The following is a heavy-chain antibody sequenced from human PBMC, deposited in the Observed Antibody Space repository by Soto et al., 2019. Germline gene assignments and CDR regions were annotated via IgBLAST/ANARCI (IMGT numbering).Heavy chain of an antibody. CDR3: ARCLRPTPLPYYYYYYMDV. CDR1: GYTFTSYD. J-gene: IGHJ6*03. V-gene: IGHV1-8*01. Sequence: QVQLVQSGAEVKKPGASVKVSCKASGYTFTSYDINWVRQATGQGLEWMGWMNPNSGNTGYAQKFQGRVTMTRNTSISTAYMELSSLRSEDTAVYYCARCLRPTPLPYYYYYYMDVWGKGTTVTVSS. CDR2: MNPNSGNT.